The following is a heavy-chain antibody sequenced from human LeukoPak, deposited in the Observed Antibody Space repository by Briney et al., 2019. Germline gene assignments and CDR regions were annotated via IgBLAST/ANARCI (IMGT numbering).Heavy chain of an antibody. CDR2: IYYSGST. CDR3: ARGRSPYDSSAAFDI. D-gene: IGHD3-22*01. Sequence: PSETLSLTCTVSGGSISGYYCSWIRQPPGKGLEWIAYIYYSGSTNYNPSLKSRVTMSVDTSSDQYSLKLSSVTAADTAVYYCARGRSPYDSSAAFDIWGQGTMVTVSS. CDR1: GGSISGYY. J-gene: IGHJ3*02. V-gene: IGHV4-59*01.